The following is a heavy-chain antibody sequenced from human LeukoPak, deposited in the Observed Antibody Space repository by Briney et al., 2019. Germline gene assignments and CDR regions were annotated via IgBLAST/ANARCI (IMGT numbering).Heavy chain of an antibody. D-gene: IGHD3-22*01. CDR1: GGSISSSSYY. V-gene: IGHV4-39*07. Sequence: SETLSLTCTVSGGSISSSSYYWSWIRQPPGKGLEWIGEINHSGSTNYNPSLKSRVTISVDTSKNQFSLKLSSVTAADTAVYYCARGRVKYYDSSGSARQYYFDYWGQGTLVTVSS. CDR3: ARGRVKYYDSSGSARQYYFDY. J-gene: IGHJ4*02. CDR2: INHSGST.